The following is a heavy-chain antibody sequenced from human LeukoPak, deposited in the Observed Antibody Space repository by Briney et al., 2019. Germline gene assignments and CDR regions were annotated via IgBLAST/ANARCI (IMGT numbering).Heavy chain of an antibody. J-gene: IGHJ3*02. CDR3: AKQRVVVPAAIRDAFDI. D-gene: IGHD2-2*02. CDR2: ISYDGSNK. V-gene: IGHV3-30*18. CDR1: GFIFSSYG. Sequence: GRSLRLSCAASGFIFSSYGIHWVRQAPGKGLEWVAVISYDGSNKYYVDSVKGRFTISRDNSKNTLYLQMNSLRAEDTAVYYCAKQRVVVPAAIRDAFDIWGQGTMVTVSS.